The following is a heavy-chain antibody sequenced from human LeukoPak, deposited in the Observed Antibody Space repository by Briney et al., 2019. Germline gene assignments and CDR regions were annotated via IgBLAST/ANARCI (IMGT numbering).Heavy chain of an antibody. D-gene: IGHD4-17*01. V-gene: IGHV3-21*01. CDR3: ARESYGDYEYWFDP. CDR2: ISSSSSYI. CDR1: GFTFSSYS. Sequence: GGSLRLSCAASGFTFSSYSMNWVRQAPGKGLEWVSSISSSSSYIYYADSVKGRFTISRDNDKNSLYLQMNSLRAEDTAVYYCARESYGDYEYWFDPWGQGTLVTVSS. J-gene: IGHJ5*02.